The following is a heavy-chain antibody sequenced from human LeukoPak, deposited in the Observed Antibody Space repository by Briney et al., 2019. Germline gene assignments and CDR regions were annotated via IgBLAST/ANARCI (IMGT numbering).Heavy chain of an antibody. CDR2: INPSGDNK. Sequence: ASVKVSCTASGYTFTNNFMHWVRQAPGQGLEWMGIINPSGDNKWYAQKFQGRVTMTRDMATSTDYLEVSSLRSEDTAVYYCARDNSLRDTAWWFDPWGQGTLVTVSS. V-gene: IGHV1-46*01. D-gene: IGHD5-24*01. CDR1: GYTFTNNF. CDR3: ARDNSLRDTAWWFDP. J-gene: IGHJ5*02.